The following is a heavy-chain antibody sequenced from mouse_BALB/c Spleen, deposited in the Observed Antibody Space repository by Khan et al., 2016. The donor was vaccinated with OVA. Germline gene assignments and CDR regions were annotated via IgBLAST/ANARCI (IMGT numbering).Heavy chain of an antibody. CDR3: ARRKFITTTEEDPWFAY. CDR1: GYSFTSYW. V-gene: IGHV1-74*01. J-gene: IGHJ3*01. D-gene: IGHD1-2*01. Sequence: QVQLQQSGAEVVRPGASVKLSCKASGYSFTSYWMHWMNQRPGQGLQWIGMIHPSDSETRLNQKFNDRATLTVDKSSRTAYMQLSSPTSEDSAVYYCARRKFITTTEEDPWFAYWGRGTLVTVSA. CDR2: IHPSDSET.